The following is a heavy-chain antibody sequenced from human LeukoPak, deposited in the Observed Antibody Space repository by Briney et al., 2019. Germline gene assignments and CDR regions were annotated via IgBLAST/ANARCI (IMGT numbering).Heavy chain of an antibody. J-gene: IGHJ4*02. Sequence: ASVKVSCKASGYTFTSYDINWVPQATVQGLEWMGWMNPNSGNTGYAQKFQGRVTMTRNTSISTAYMELSSLRYEDTAVYYCARGPQVLWVGETVDYWGQGTLVTVSS. D-gene: IGHD3-10*01. CDR2: MNPNSGNT. V-gene: IGHV1-8*01. CDR1: GYTFTSYD. CDR3: ARGPQVLWVGETVDY.